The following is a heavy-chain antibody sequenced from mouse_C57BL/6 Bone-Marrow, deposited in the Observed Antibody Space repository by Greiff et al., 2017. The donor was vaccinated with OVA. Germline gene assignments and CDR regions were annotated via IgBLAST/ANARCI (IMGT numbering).Heavy chain of an antibody. D-gene: IGHD2-5*01. J-gene: IGHJ3*01. Sequence: EVQLQESGGGLVKPGGSLKLSCAASGFTFSSYAMSWVRQTPEKRLEWVATISDGGSYTYYPDNVKGRFTISRDNAKNNLYLQMSHLKSEDTAMYYCARDLYYSNYLIAYWGQGTLVTVSA. CDR3: ARDLYYSNYLIAY. V-gene: IGHV5-4*01. CDR1: GFTFSSYA. CDR2: ISDGGSYT.